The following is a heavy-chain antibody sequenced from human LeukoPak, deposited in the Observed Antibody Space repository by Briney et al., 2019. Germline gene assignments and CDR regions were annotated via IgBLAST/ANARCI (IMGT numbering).Heavy chain of an antibody. J-gene: IGHJ5*02. CDR1: GGSISSYY. Sequence: PSETLSLTCTVSGGSISSYYWTWIRQPPGKGLEWIGYIHNRGSTYYNPSLKSRVTISVDRSKNQFSLKLSSVTAADTAVYYCARGAAAAAIDPWGQGTLVTVSS. V-gene: IGHV4-59*12. CDR3: ARGAAAAAIDP. D-gene: IGHD6-13*01. CDR2: IHNRGST.